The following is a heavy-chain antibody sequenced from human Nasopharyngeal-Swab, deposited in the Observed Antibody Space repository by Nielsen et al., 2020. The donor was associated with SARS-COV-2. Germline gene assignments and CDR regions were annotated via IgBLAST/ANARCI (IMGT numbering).Heavy chain of an antibody. CDR3: ARVTVVVVPAAISAGSVDY. Sequence: SETLSLTCTVSGGSISSSSYYWGWIRQPPGKGLEWIGSIYYSGSTYYNPSLKSRVTISVDTSKNQFSLKLSSVTAADTAVYYCARVTVVVVPAAISAGSVDYWGQGTLVTVSS. J-gene: IGHJ4*02. D-gene: IGHD2-2*01. V-gene: IGHV4-39*07. CDR2: IYYSGST. CDR1: GGSISSSSYY.